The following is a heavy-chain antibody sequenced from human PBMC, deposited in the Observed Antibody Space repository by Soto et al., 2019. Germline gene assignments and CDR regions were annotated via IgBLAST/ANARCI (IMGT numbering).Heavy chain of an antibody. CDR2: ISHDGGDK. J-gene: IGHJ5*02. CDR3: AKVGPYDSGSYMFRNNWFGP. V-gene: IGHV3-30*04. CDR1: GFSFSSYT. Sequence: PGGSLRLSCAASGFSFSSYTMHWVRQTPGKGLERVAVISHDGGDKYYADSVKGRLTISRDNSKNTLYLQMNSLRAEDTAVYYCAKVGPYDSGSYMFRNNWFGPWGPGTLVTVSS. D-gene: IGHD3-10*01.